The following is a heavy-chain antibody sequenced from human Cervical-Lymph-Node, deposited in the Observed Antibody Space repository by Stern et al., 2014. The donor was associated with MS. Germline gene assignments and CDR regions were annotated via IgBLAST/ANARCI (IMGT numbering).Heavy chain of an antibody. V-gene: IGHV3-48*01. CDR2: ISSSSSSI. CDR3: ARDMVVTAIPYYFDY. D-gene: IGHD2-21*02. J-gene: IGHJ4*02. CDR1: GFSFSTYS. Sequence: EMQLVESGGGLVQPGGSLRLSCAASGFSFSTYSMNWVRQAPGKGLEWLSYISSSSSSIDYADSVKGRFTISRDNAKNSLYLQMNSLRVDDTAVYFCARDMVVTAIPYYFDYWGPGTLVTVSS.